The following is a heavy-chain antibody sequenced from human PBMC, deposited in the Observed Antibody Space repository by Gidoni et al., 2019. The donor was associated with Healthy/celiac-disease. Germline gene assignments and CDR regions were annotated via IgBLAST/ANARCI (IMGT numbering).Heavy chain of an antibody. Sequence: EVQLVESGGGLVQPGGSLRLSCAASGFTFSSYAMHWVRQAPGKGLEYVSAISSNGGSTYYANSVKGRFTISRDNSKNTLYLQMGSLRAEDMAVYYCARVGYSYGLDYWGQGTLVTVSS. D-gene: IGHD5-18*01. V-gene: IGHV3-64*01. CDR2: ISSNGGST. J-gene: IGHJ4*02. CDR1: GFTFSSYA. CDR3: ARVGYSYGLDY.